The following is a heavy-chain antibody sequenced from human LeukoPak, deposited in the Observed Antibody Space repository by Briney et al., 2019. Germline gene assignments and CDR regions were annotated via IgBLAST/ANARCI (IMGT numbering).Heavy chain of an antibody. V-gene: IGHV4-34*01. CDR2: INHSGST. Sequence: SETLSLTCAVYGGSFSGYYWSWIRQPPGKGLEWIGVINHSGSTNYNPSLKSRVTISVDTSKNQFSLKLSSVTAADTAVYYCARCKGYVWGSYRYPLDYWGQGTLVTVSS. CDR3: ARCKGYVWGSYRYPLDY. CDR1: GGSFSGYY. D-gene: IGHD3-16*02. J-gene: IGHJ4*02.